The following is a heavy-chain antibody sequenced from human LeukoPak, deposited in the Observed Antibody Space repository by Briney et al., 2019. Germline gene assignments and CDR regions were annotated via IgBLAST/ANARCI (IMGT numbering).Heavy chain of an antibody. CDR1: GYTLTELS. V-gene: IGHV1-24*01. J-gene: IGHJ6*02. D-gene: IGHD2-15*01. CDR2: FDPEDGET. Sequence: ASVKVSCKVSGYTLTELSMHWVRQAPGKGPEWMGGFDPEDGETIYAQKFQGRVTMTEDTSTDTAYMELSSLRSEDTAVYYCATDYCSGGSCSLDMDVWGQGTTVTVSS. CDR3: ATDYCSGGSCSLDMDV.